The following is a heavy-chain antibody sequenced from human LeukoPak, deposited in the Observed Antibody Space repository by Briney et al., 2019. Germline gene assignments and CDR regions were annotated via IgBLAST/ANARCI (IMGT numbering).Heavy chain of an antibody. J-gene: IGHJ4*02. CDR2: IYPDDSDV. CDR1: EYNFTNYW. Sequence: GESLKISCQGSEYNFTNYWIGWVRQKPGKGLEWVGIIYPDDSDVKYSPSFRGLVTISVDRSISSAYLQWSSLRASDTAIYYCARRGYSRGWNNLDYWGQGTLVTVSS. V-gene: IGHV5-51*01. CDR3: ARRGYSRGWNNLDY. D-gene: IGHD1/OR15-1a*01.